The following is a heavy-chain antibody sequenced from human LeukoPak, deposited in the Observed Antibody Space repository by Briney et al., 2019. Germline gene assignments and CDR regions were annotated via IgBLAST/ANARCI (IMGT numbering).Heavy chain of an antibody. J-gene: IGHJ2*01. Sequence: ASVKLSCKASGYTFTGYYMHWVRQAPGQGLEWMGWINPNSGGTNYAQKFQGRVTMTRDTSITTAYIELSRLSSDDTAVYYCARHPGKVTNDWYFDLWGRGTLVTVSS. CDR3: ARHPGKVTNDWYFDL. D-gene: IGHD4-23*01. V-gene: IGHV1-2*02. CDR2: INPNSGGT. CDR1: GYTFTGYY.